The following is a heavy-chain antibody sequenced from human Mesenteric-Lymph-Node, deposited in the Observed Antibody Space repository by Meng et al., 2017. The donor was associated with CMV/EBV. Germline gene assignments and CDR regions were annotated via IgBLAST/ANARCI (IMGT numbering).Heavy chain of an antibody. CDR1: GFSLSTSGM. J-gene: IGHJ3*02. CDR2: IYSGGSST. Sequence: LTLTCTCSGFSLSTSGMCVSWVRQAPGKGLEWVSVIYSGGSSTYYADSVKGRFTISRDNSKNTLYLQMNSLRAEDTAIYYCARDRGGHYSSSSNAFEIWGQGTMVTVSS. D-gene: IGHD6-6*01. V-gene: IGHV3-23*03. CDR3: ARDRGGHYSSSSNAFEI.